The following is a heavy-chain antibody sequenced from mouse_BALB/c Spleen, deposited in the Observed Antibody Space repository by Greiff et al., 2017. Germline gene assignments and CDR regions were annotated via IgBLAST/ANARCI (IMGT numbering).Heavy chain of an antibody. D-gene: IGHD2-4*01. Sequence: VQLKESGGGLVKPGGSLKLSCAASGFTFSDYYMYWVRQTPEKRLEWVATISDGGSYTYYPDSVKGRFTISRDNAKNNLYLQMSSLKSEDTAMYYCARDYDYDRGGYAMDYWGQGTSVTVSS. CDR2: ISDGGSYT. V-gene: IGHV5-4*02. CDR3: ARDYDYDRGGYAMDY. J-gene: IGHJ4*01. CDR1: GFTFSDYY.